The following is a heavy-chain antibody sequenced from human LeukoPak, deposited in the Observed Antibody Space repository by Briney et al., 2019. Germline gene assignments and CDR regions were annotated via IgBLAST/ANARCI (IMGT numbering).Heavy chain of an antibody. Sequence: GGSLRLSCAASGFTFSSYAMHWVRQAPGKGLEWVAVIWYGGSNKYYADSVKGRFTISRDNSKNTLYLQMNSLRAEDTAVYYCAKERASGYSSSWHIFDYWGQGTLVTVSS. CDR1: GFTFSSYA. CDR3: AKERASGYSSSWHIFDY. J-gene: IGHJ4*02. CDR2: IWYGGSNK. V-gene: IGHV3-30*02. D-gene: IGHD6-13*01.